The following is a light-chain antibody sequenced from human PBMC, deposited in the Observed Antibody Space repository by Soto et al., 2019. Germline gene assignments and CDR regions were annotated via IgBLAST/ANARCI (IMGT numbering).Light chain of an antibody. CDR2: DAS. CDR3: QPRRNWPRT. J-gene: IGKJ4*01. V-gene: IGKV3-11*01. Sequence: SPATLSLSKGERATLSGRASQSVSSYLAWYQQKPGQAPRLLIYDASNRATGIPARFSGSGSGTDFSLCIISLEPEDFAVYYSQPRRNWPRTFRVGTKV. CDR1: QSVSSY.